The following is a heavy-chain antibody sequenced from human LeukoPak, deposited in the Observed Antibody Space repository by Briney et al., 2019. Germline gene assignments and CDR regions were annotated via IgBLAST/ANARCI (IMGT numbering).Heavy chain of an antibody. J-gene: IGHJ6*03. D-gene: IGHD3-10*01. CDR3: ARESVVRGSPRYYYMDV. V-gene: IGHV3-7*01. CDR2: IKQDGSEK. Sequence: GGSLRLSCAASGFTFSSYWMSWVRQAPGKGLEWVANIKQDGSEKYYVDSVKGRFTISRDNAKNSLYLQMNSLRAEDTAVYYCARESVVRGSPRYYYMDVWGKGTTVTVSS. CDR1: GFTFSSYW.